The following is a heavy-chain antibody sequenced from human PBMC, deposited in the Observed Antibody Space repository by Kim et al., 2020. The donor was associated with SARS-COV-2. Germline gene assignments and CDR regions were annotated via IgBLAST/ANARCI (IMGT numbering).Heavy chain of an antibody. V-gene: IGHV4-31*02. CDR2: GIT. CDR3: ARDSTSFDL. Sequence: GITYYNPSLKSRVTISVDTSKNQFSLKLSSVTAADTAVYYCARDSTSFDLWGRGTLVTVSS. J-gene: IGHJ2*01.